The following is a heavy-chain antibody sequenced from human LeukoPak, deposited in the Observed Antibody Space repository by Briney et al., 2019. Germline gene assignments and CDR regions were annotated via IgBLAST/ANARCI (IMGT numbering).Heavy chain of an antibody. CDR3: ARDLGHYDFWSGDYYYYMDV. Sequence: SETLSLTCTVSGGSISSYYWSWIRQPAWKGLEWIGLIYTSGSTNYNPSLKSRVTMSVDTSKNQFSLKLSSVTAADTAVYYCARDLGHYDFWSGDYYYYMDVWGKGTTVTVSS. CDR1: GGSISSYY. V-gene: IGHV4-4*07. J-gene: IGHJ6*03. D-gene: IGHD3-3*01. CDR2: IYTSGST.